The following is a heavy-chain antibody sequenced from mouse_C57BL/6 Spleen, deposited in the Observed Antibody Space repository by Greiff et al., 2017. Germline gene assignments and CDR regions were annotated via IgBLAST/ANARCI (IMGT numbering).Heavy chain of an antibody. Sequence: VQLQESGPGLVQPSQSLSITCTVSGFSLTSYGVHWVRQSPGEGLEWLGVIWRGGSTDYNAAFMSRLSITKDNSKSQVFFKMNSLQADDTAIYYCAKNFYDGYYHYYAMDYWGQGTSVTVSS. CDR2: IWRGGST. D-gene: IGHD2-3*01. CDR1: GFSLTSYG. V-gene: IGHV2-5*01. J-gene: IGHJ4*01. CDR3: AKNFYDGYYHYYAMDY.